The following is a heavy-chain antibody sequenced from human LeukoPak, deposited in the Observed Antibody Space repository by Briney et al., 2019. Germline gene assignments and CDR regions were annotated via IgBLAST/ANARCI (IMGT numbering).Heavy chain of an antibody. CDR1: GGSVSSGSYY. Sequence: ASETLSLTCTVSGGSVSSGSYYWSWIRQPPGKGLEWIGYIYYSGSTNYNPSLKSRVTISVDTSKNQFSLKLSSVTAADTAVFYCARVASGYDIFDIWGQGTMVTVSS. CDR3: ARVASGYDIFDI. V-gene: IGHV4-61*01. J-gene: IGHJ3*02. D-gene: IGHD3-3*01. CDR2: IYYSGST.